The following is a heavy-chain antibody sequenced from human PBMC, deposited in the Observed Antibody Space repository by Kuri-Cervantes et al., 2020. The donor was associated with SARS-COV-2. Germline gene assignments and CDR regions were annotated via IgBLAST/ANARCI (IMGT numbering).Heavy chain of an antibody. Sequence: GGSLRLSCAASGFIFSSYGMHWVRQAPGKGLEWVAVISYDGSNKYYADSVKGRFTISRDNSKNTLYLQMNSLRAEDTAVYYCARDDPLDAFDIWGQGTMVTVSS. CDR3: ARDDPLDAFDI. J-gene: IGHJ3*02. CDR2: ISYDGSNK. V-gene: IGHV3-30*03. CDR1: GFIFSSYG.